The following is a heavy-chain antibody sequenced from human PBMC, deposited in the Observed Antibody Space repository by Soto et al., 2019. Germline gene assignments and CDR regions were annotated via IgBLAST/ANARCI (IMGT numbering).Heavy chain of an antibody. CDR1: GGSISRSSYY. D-gene: IGHD6-19*01. V-gene: IGHV4-39*01. J-gene: IGHJ4*02. CDR3: ARPLDSGWIPIDY. Sequence: SETLSLTCTVSGGSISRSSYYWGWIRQPPGKGLEWIGSIYYSGSTYYNPSLKSRVTISVDTSKNQFSLKLSSVTAADTAVYYCARPLDSGWIPIDYWGQGTLVTVSS. CDR2: IYYSGST.